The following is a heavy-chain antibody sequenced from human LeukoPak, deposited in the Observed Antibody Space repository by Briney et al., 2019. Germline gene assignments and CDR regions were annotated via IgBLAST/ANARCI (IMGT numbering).Heavy chain of an antibody. J-gene: IGHJ4*02. CDR2: ISSSGSTI. Sequence: RTGGSLRLSCAASGFTFSDYYMSWIRQAPGKGLEWVSYISSSGSTIYYADSVKGRFTISRDNAKNSLYLQMNSLRAEDTAVYYCAKVEGTKTHTNYFDYWGQGTLVTVSS. CDR3: AKVEGTKTHTNYFDY. V-gene: IGHV3-11*01. CDR1: GFTFSDYY. D-gene: IGHD1-1*01.